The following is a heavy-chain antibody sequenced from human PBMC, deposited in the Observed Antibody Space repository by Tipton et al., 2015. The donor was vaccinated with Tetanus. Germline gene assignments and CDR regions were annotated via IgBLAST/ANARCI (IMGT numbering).Heavy chain of an antibody. V-gene: IGHV4-39*01. CDR1: GGSISSGSFY. J-gene: IGHJ4*02. CDR3: ARHEGYCYGAGCYPYYFDY. CDR2: IYDRGST. Sequence: TLSLTCTVSGGSISSGSFYWGWIRQPPGKGLEWIGSIYDRGSTYYNPSLKSRVTISVDTSKNQFSLKLSSVTAADTAVYYCARHEGYCYGAGCYPYYFDYWGQGTLVTVSS. D-gene: IGHD2-15*01.